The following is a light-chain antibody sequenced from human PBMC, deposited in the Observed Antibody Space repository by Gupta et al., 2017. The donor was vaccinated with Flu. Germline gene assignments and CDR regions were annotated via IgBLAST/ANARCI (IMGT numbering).Light chain of an antibody. V-gene: IGKV1-39*01. J-gene: IGKJ3*01. CDR3: QQSYSTPFT. Sequence: GDTVTITCRASHSISSNLNWYQHKTGKAPNLLIVAASDVQSGVPSRFSGSGSWTDFKLTISSLQTEDFATYYCQQSYSTPFTFGPGTKVEI. CDR1: HSISSN. CDR2: AAS.